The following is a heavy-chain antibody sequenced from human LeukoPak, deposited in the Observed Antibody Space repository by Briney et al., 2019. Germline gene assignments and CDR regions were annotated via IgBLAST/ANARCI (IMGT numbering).Heavy chain of an antibody. V-gene: IGHV3-7*01. J-gene: IGHJ6*02. Sequence: GGSLRLSCAASGFDFNNYWMSWVRQAPGKGLEWVTNIKTDGSESHSADSAKGRFTISRDNARNSLYLQMNNLRVEDTAVYYCARDLVGRYYAMDVWGPGTTVTVSS. CDR2: IKTDGSES. D-gene: IGHD2-21*01. CDR3: ARDLVGRYYAMDV. CDR1: GFDFNNYW.